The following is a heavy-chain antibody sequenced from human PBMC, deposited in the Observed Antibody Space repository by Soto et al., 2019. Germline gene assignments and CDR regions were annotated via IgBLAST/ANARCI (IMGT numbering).Heavy chain of an antibody. D-gene: IGHD6-13*01. V-gene: IGHV4-59*01. CDR3: ARGYSSSWYEANWFDP. Sequence: SETLSLTCTVSGGSISSDFWSWIRQPPGKGLEWIGYISISGNTDYSPSLKSRATISADTSRNQFSLKLRSVNTADTAVYYCARGYSSSWYEANWFDPWGQGTLVTVS. J-gene: IGHJ5*02. CDR2: ISISGNT. CDR1: GGSISSDF.